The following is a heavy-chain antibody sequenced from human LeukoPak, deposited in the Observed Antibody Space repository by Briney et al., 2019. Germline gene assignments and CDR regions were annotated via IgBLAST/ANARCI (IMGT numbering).Heavy chain of an antibody. Sequence: GGSLRLSCAASGFMFSSHWMHWVRQAPGKGLVLVSRINTDGSSTNYADSVKGRLTISRDNARNTLYLQMNSLRAEDTAVYYCAGGAGDKRAYDIWGPGTMVTVSS. J-gene: IGHJ3*02. CDR1: GFMFSSHW. D-gene: IGHD1-14*01. CDR2: INTDGSST. CDR3: AGGAGDKRAYDI. V-gene: IGHV3-74*01.